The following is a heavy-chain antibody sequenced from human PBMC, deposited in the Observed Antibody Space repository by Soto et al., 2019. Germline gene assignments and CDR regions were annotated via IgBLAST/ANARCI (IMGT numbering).Heavy chain of an antibody. Sequence: GGSLRLSCAASGFTFSTYAMNWVRQAPGKGLEWVSGMSGSGGSTYNAGSVKGRFTISRDNSKKTLYLQMNSLRVEDTAVYYCARNPSSSWYGGYYFDYWGQGILVTVSS. J-gene: IGHJ4*02. V-gene: IGHV3-23*01. D-gene: IGHD6-13*01. CDR2: MSGSGGST. CDR3: ARNPSSSWYGGYYFDY. CDR1: GFTFSTYA.